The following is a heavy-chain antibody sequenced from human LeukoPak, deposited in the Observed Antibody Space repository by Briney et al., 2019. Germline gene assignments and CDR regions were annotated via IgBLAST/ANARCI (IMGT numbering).Heavy chain of an antibody. CDR1: GFTFSSYA. Sequence: GGSLRLSCSASGFTFSSYAMHWVRQAPGKGLEYVSAITSKGGSTYYADSVKGRFTISRDNSKNTLYLQMSSLRAEDTAVYYCVKSGIAVSGTDHWGQGTLVTVSS. CDR2: ITSKGGST. D-gene: IGHD6-19*01. V-gene: IGHV3-64D*09. CDR3: VKSGIAVSGTDH. J-gene: IGHJ4*02.